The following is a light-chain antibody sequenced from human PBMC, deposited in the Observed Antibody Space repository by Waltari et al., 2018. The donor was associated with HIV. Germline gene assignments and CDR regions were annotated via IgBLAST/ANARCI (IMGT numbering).Light chain of an antibody. J-gene: IGKJ3*01. V-gene: IGKV2-40*01. Sequence: DIVLTQTPRSLPITPGEPPSISCRSSQSLLDTFDGNTYLDWYLQKPGQSPRLLIYTLSSRASGVPDRFSGSGSGTNFTLKISSVEAEDVGIYFCMQRVEFPVTFGPGTKLNIK. CDR2: TLS. CDR1: QSLLDTFDGNTY. CDR3: MQRVEFPVT.